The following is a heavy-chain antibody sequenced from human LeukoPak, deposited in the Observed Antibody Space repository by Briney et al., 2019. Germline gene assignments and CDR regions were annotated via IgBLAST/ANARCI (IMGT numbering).Heavy chain of an antibody. CDR1: GFTFSDYH. CDR3: ASGRLGY. D-gene: IGHD3-16*01. V-gene: IGHV3-11*03. Sequence: GGSLRLSCAASGFTFSDYHMSWIRQAPGKGLEWVSYIRSSDIYTNYADSVKGRFTISRDNAKNSLYLQMNSLRAEDTAVYYCASGRLGYWGQGTLVTVSS. J-gene: IGHJ4*02. CDR2: IRSSDIYT.